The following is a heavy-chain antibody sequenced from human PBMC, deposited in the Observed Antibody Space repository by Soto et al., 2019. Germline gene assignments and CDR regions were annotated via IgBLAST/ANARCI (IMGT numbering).Heavy chain of an antibody. J-gene: IGHJ6*03. D-gene: IGHD3-3*01. CDR3: VRVLPVLQFLEWPEGGYYYMDV. CDR1: GYTFTGYY. Sequence: ASVKVSCKASGYTFTGYYMHWVRQAPGQGLEWMGWINPNSGGTNYAQKFQGWVTMTRDTSISTAYMELSRLRSDDTAVYYCVRVLPVLQFLEWPEGGYYYMDVWGQGTTVPVSS. CDR2: INPNSGGT. V-gene: IGHV1-2*04.